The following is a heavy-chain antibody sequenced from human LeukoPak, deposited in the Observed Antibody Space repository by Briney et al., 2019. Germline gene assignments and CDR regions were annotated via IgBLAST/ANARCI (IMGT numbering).Heavy chain of an antibody. CDR3: ASIPADYYDSSGYYY. D-gene: IGHD3-22*01. CDR2: IYYSGST. J-gene: IGHJ4*02. CDR1: GGSISSSSYY. Sequence: SSETLSLTCTVSGGSISSSSYYWGWIRQPPGKGLEWIVSIYYSGSTYYNPSLKRRVTISVDTSKNQFSLKLSSVAAADTTVYYCASIPADYYDSSGYYYWGQGTLVTVSS. V-gene: IGHV4-39*07.